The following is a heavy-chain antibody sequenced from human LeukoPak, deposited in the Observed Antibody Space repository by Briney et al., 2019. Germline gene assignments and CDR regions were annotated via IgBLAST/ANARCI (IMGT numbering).Heavy chain of an antibody. CDR2: IYYSGST. Sequence: SETLSLTCTVSGGSISSSSYYWGWIRQPPGKGLEWIGSIYYSGSTYCNPSLKSRVTISVDTSKNQFSLKLSSVTAADTAVYYCATVGSEVGWFDPWGQGTLVTVSS. CDR3: ATVGSEVGWFDP. D-gene: IGHD1-14*01. V-gene: IGHV4-39*01. CDR1: GGSISSSSYY. J-gene: IGHJ5*02.